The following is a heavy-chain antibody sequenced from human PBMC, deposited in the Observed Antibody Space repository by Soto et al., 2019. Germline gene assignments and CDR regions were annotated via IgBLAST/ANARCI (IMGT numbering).Heavy chain of an antibody. D-gene: IGHD3-3*01. CDR2: IRSKACGGTT. CDR1: GFTFGDYA. Sequence: LRLSCIASGFTFGDYAMSWFRQAPGKGLEWVGFIRSKACGGTTEYAASVKGRFTISRDDSKSIAYLQMNSLKTEDTAVYYCTRGLLYYDFWSGFYDYWGQGILVTVSS. V-gene: IGHV3-49*03. J-gene: IGHJ4*02. CDR3: TRGLLYYDFWSGFYDY.